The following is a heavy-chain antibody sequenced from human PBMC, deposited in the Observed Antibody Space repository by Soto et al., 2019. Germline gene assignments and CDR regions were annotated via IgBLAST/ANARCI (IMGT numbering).Heavy chain of an antibody. Sequence: PGGSLRLSCAASGFTFSDYYMSWIRQAPGKGLEWVSYISSSGSTIYYADSVKGRFTISRDNAKNSLYPQMNSLRAEDTAVYYCAPGPRATDGDYYYGMDVWGQGTTVTSP. D-gene: IGHD5-12*01. CDR2: ISSSGSTI. CDR3: APGPRATDGDYYYGMDV. J-gene: IGHJ6*02. CDR1: GFTFSDYY. V-gene: IGHV3-11*01.